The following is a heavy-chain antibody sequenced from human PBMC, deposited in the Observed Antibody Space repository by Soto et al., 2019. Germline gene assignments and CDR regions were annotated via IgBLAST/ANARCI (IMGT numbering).Heavy chain of an antibody. V-gene: IGHV1-69*01. Sequence: VQLVQSGAEVKKPGSSVKVSCKASGGTFSSXGXXXXXXXXXQGXEXMGGIIPIFGTTYYAQRFQDRVTITADESTSTAYXELSSXRXEXTAXXXXAXXPXXXXXXXTGYYYYYGMDVWGQGTTVTVSS. CDR2: IIPIFGTT. J-gene: IGHJ6*02. CDR1: GGTFSSXG. CDR3: AXXPXXXXXXXTGYYYYYGMDV.